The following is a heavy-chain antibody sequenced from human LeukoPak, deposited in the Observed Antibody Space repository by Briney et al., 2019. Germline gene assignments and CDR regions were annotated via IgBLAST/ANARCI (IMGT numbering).Heavy chain of an antibody. Sequence: MSSETLSLTCTVSGGSISSSSYYWGWIRQPPGKGLEWIGSIYYSGSTYYNPSLKSPVTISVDTSKNQFSLKLSSVTAADTAVYYCARTRYYYNSRSYGAPYYFDYWGQGTLVTVSS. CDR1: GGSISSSSYY. D-gene: IGHD3-10*01. V-gene: IGHV4-39*01. CDR3: ARTRYYYNSRSYGAPYYFDY. J-gene: IGHJ4*02. CDR2: IYYSGST.